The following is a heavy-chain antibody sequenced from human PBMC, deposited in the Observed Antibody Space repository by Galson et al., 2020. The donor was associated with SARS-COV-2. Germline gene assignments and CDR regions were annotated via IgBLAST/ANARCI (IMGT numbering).Heavy chain of an antibody. CDR2: ISSSGSTI. J-gene: IGHJ6*02. CDR3: ARDQVEHRMGEDYYYYGMDV. Sequence: GGSLRLSCAASGFTFSDYYMSWIRQAPGKGLEWVSYISSSGSTIYYADSVKGRFTISRDNAKNSLYLQMNSLRAEDTAVYYCARDQVEHRMGEDYYYYGMDVWGQGTTVTVSS. D-gene: IGHD1-1*01. CDR1: GFTFSDYY. V-gene: IGHV3-11*01.